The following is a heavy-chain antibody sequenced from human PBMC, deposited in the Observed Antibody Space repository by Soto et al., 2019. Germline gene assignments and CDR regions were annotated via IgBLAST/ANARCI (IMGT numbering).Heavy chain of an antibody. CDR3: AKDRDFPHPGITIFGVVIKPGSYGMDV. D-gene: IGHD3-3*01. CDR2: ISYDGSNK. CDR1: GFTFSSYG. V-gene: IGHV3-30*18. Sequence: HPGGSLRLSCAASGFTFSSYGMHWVRQAPGKGLEWVAVISYDGSNKYYADSVKGRFTISRDNSKNTLYLQMNSLRAEDTAVYYCAKDRDFPHPGITIFGVVIKPGSYGMDVWGQGTTVTVSS. J-gene: IGHJ6*02.